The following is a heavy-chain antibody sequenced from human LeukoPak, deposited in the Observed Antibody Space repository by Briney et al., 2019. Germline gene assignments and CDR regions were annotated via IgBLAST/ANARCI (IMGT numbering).Heavy chain of an antibody. CDR3: ARALTGGTYYDILTGYYPYYYYYGMDV. J-gene: IGHJ6*04. CDR1: GGTFSSYA. V-gene: IGHV1-69*01. CDR2: IIPIFGTA. Sequence: SVKVSCKASGGTFSSYAISWVRQAPGQGLEWVGGIIPIFGTANYAHKFQGRVTITSDESTSTAYMELSSLRSEDTAVYYCARALTGGTYYDILTGYYPYYYYYGMDVWGKGTTVTVSS. D-gene: IGHD3-9*01.